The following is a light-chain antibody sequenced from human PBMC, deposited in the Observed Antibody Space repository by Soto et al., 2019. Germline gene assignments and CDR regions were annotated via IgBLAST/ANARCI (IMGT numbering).Light chain of an antibody. Sequence: EILLTQSPATLSVSPGERATISCRASQSAGSYFAWYQQKPGQAPRLILYDTSNRANGIPARFSGSGSGTEFTLTISSLEPEDFAVYYCQQYNDWQPLTFGGGTKVDIK. CDR2: DTS. V-gene: IGKV3-11*01. CDR3: QQYNDWQPLT. CDR1: QSAGSY. J-gene: IGKJ4*01.